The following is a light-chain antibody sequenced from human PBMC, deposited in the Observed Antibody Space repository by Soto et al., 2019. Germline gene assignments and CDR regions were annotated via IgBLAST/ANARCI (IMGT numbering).Light chain of an antibody. CDR1: QSISSW. CDR3: QQYSGIWT. J-gene: IGKJ1*01. CDR2: RAS. V-gene: IGKV1-5*03. Sequence: LSSSVGDIVAITCRASQSISSWLSWYQHKPGKAPKLLIYRASTLESGVPSRFGGAESGTEFTLTISSLQPDDFATYYCQQYSGIWTFGQGTKVDIK.